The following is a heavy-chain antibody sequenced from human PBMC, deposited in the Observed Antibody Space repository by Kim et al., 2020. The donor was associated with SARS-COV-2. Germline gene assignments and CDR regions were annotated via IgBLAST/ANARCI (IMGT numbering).Heavy chain of an antibody. J-gene: IGHJ4*01. Sequence: SETLSLTCTLSGGSIGIGYFYWGWIRQPPGKGLEWIGSVRYGGNTYFNPSLKSRVTISVDTSRNQFSLKLTSVTATDTAIYYCARYPTAPACDPMFAFD. V-gene: IGHV4-39*01. CDR3: ARYPTAPACDPMFAFD. CDR1: GGSIGIGYFY. D-gene: IGHD2-2*01. CDR2: VRYGGNT.